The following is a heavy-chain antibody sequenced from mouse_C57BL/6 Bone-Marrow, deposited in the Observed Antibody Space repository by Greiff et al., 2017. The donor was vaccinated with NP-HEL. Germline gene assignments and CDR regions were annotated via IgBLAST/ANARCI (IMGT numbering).Heavy chain of an antibody. CDR2: INPGSGGT. CDR1: GYAFTNYL. Sequence: VQLQQSGAELVRPGTSVKVSCKASGYAFTNYLIEWVKQRPGQGLEWIGVINPGSGGTNYNEKVKGKATLTADKSSSTAYMQLSSLTSEDSAVYVCARGGIYYDYAWFAYWGQGTRVTVSA. D-gene: IGHD2-4*01. J-gene: IGHJ3*01. CDR3: ARGGIYYDYAWFAY. V-gene: IGHV1-54*01.